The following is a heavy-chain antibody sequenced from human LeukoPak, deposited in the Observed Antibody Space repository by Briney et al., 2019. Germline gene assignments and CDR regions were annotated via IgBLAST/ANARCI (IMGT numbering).Heavy chain of an antibody. D-gene: IGHD6-13*01. CDR2: ISGSGGST. Sequence: GGSLRLSCAASGFTFSSYAMSWVRQAPGKGLEWVSAISGSGGSTYYADSVKGRFTISRDNAKNTLYLQMNSLRAEDTAVYYCARGPIYSSPFGYWGQGTLVTVSS. CDR3: ARGPIYSSPFGY. V-gene: IGHV3-23*01. J-gene: IGHJ4*02. CDR1: GFTFSSYA.